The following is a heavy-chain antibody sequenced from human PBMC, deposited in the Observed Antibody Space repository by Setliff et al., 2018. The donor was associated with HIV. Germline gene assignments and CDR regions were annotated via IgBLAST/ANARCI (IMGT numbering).Heavy chain of an antibody. CDR3: AKVDNGHCTSASCRDFDY. CDR1: EFTLSGYS. Sequence: GSLRLSCAASEFTLSGYSMSWVRQVPGKGLEWVSAIDPSGSRIFYSDSVKVRFTISRDNSKNTLSLQMNSMTAEDTAVYYCAKVDNGHCTSASCRDFDYWGQGTLVTVSS. CDR2: IDPSGSRI. J-gene: IGHJ4*02. V-gene: IGHV3-23*01. D-gene: IGHD2-2*03.